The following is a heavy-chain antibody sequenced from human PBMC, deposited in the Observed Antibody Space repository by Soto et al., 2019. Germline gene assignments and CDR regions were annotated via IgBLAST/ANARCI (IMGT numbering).Heavy chain of an antibody. D-gene: IGHD1-7*01. CDR3: AREKGQGKWNYVRWFDP. Sequence: SVKVSCKASGGTFSSYAISWVRQAPGQGLEWMGGIIPIFGTANYAQKFQGRVTITADKSTSTAYMELSSLRSEDTAVYYCAREKGQGKWNYVRWFDPWGQGTMVTSPQ. CDR1: GGTFSSYA. CDR2: IIPIFGTA. V-gene: IGHV1-69*06. J-gene: IGHJ5*02.